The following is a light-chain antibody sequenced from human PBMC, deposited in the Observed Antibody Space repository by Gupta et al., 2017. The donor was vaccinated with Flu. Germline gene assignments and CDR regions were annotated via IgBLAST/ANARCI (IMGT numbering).Light chain of an antibody. CDR2: GAS. CDR1: QSIDSY. V-gene: IGKV1-39*01. J-gene: IGKJ2*01. Sequence: DIQMTQSPSSLSASVGDRVTITCRASQSIDSYLNWYQQRPGKAPKVLIYGASSLQSGVPSRFSGSGSETEFTPTISILQPEDFATYYCQESYTSPYTFGQGTKLEIK. CDR3: QESYTSPYT.